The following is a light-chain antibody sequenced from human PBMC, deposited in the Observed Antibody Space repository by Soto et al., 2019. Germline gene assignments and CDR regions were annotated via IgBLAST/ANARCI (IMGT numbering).Light chain of an antibody. J-gene: IGKJ2*01. V-gene: IGKV2D-30*01. CDR3: MQGTYCPHT. CDR2: KDS. Sequence: DVVTTQSPLSLPVTLGQPASISCRSGQSLVYTDGDTCLKWFQQRPGLSPRRLIYKDSKWDSGVTDRFSVSGSGIDFTLSISRVEAEDVGVYCCMQGTYCPHTVGQGTKLEI. CDR1: QSLVYTDGDTC.